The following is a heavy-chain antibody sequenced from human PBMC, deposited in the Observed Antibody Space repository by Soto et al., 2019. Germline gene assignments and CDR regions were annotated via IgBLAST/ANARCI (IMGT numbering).Heavy chain of an antibody. CDR3: AHSRCGGDCLQAYSSHYYYGMDV. CDR2: IYWDDDK. Sequence: QITLKESGPSLVKPTQTLTLTCTFSGFSLSTSGVGVGWIRQPPGKALEWLALIYWDDDKRYSPSLRSRLTVPKHTTQNKVNLTMTTMDPLDTSTYYCAHSRCGGDCLQAYSSHYYYGMDVWGQGTTVTVSS. D-gene: IGHD2-21*02. CDR1: GFSLSTSGVG. J-gene: IGHJ6*02. V-gene: IGHV2-5*02.